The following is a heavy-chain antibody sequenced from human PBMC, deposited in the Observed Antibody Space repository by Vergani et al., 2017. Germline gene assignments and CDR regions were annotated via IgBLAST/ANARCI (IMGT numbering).Heavy chain of an antibody. V-gene: IGHV4-30-4*01. CDR3: ARETRREYDMLTGYYKGNIDY. CDR2: IYYSGST. Sequence: QVQLQESGPGLVKPSQTLSLTCTVSGGSISSGDYYWSWIRQPPGKGLEWIGYIYYSGSTYYNPSLKSRVTISVDTSKNQFSLKLSSVTAADTAVYYCARETRREYDMLTGYYKGNIDYWGQGTLVTVSS. CDR1: GGSISSGDYY. J-gene: IGHJ4*02. D-gene: IGHD3-9*01.